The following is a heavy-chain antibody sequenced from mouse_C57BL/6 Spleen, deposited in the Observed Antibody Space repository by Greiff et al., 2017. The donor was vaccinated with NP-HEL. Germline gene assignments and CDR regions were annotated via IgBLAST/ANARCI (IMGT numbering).Heavy chain of an antibody. J-gene: IGHJ2*01. D-gene: IGHD1-1*01. CDR3: ARAAYTTVIAPHFDY. V-gene: IGHV14-3*01. CDR2: IDPANGNT. Sequence: VQLQQSVAELVRPGASVKLSCTASGFNIKNTYMHWVKQRPEQGLEWIGRIDPANGNTKYAPKFQGKATITADTSSNTAYLQLSSLTSEDTAIYYCARAAYTTVIAPHFDYWGQGTTLTVSS. CDR1: GFNIKNTY.